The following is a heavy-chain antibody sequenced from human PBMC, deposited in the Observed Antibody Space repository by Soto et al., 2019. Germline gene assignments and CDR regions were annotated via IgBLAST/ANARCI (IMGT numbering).Heavy chain of an antibody. CDR3: AREADILNWFDP. D-gene: IGHD3-9*01. CDR1: GYTFTSYA. V-gene: IGHV1-3*01. Sequence: GASVKVSCKASGYTFTSYAVHWVRQAPGQRLEWMGWINAGNGNTKYSQKFQGRVTITRDTSASTAYMELSSLRSEDTAVYYCAREADILNWFDPWGQGTLVTVSS. CDR2: INAGNGNT. J-gene: IGHJ5*02.